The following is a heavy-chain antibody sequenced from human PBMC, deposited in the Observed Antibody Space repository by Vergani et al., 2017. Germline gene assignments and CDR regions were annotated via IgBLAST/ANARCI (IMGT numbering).Heavy chain of an antibody. J-gene: IGHJ2*01. CDR1: GFTFSSYA. V-gene: IGHV3-30-3*01. CDR2: ISYDGSNK. D-gene: IGHD2/OR15-2a*01. Sequence: QVQLVESGGGVVQPGRSLRLSCAASGFTFSSYAMHWVRQAPGKGLEWVAVISYDGSNKYYADSVKGRFTISRDNSKNTLYLQMNSLRAEDTAVYYCARDGRVLLRSSTTSLYWYFDLWGRGTLVTVSS. CDR3: ARDGRVLLRSSTTSLYWYFDL.